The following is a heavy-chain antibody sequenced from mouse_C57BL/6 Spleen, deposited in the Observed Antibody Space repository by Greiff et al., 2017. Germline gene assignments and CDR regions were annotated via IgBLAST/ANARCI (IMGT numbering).Heavy chain of an antibody. V-gene: IGHV2-5*01. CDR3: ASFDGSRYFDV. J-gene: IGHJ1*03. D-gene: IGHD2-3*01. CDR2: IWRGGST. Sequence: VQLQQSGPGLVQPSQSLSITCTVSGFSLTSYSVHWVRQSPGKGLEWLGVIWRGGSTDSNAAFMSRLSITKDNYKSQVFFKMNSLQADDTAIYYGASFDGSRYFDVWGTGTTVTVSS. CDR1: GFSLTSYS.